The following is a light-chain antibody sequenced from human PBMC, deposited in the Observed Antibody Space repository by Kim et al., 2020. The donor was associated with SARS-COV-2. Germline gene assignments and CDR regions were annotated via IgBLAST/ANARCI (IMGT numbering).Light chain of an antibody. CDR3: QSYDSINHELV. V-gene: IGLV6-57*03. Sequence: TVTISGTRNGGSVASQYGQWYQQRPGSAPATVIYEDNKRPSGVPDRFSGSIDSSSNSASLTISGLKTEDEADYYCQSYDSINHELVFGGGTKVTVL. CDR1: GGSVASQY. CDR2: EDN. J-gene: IGLJ3*02.